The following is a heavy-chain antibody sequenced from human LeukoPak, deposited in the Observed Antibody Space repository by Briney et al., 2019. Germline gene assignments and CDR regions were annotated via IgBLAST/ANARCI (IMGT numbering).Heavy chain of an antibody. V-gene: IGHV3-23*01. J-gene: IGHJ4*02. CDR2: ISGSGGST. CDR1: GFTFSSYA. Sequence: PGGSLRLSCAASGFTFSSYAMSWVRQAPGKGLEWVSDISGSGGSTYYADSVKGRFTISRANSKNTLYLQMNSPKSEDTAVYYCTTELDVRPNHYWGQGTLVTVSS. CDR3: TTELDVRPNHY. D-gene: IGHD1-14*01.